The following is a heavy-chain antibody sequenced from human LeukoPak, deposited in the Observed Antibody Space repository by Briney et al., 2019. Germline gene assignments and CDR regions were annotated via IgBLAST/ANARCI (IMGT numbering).Heavy chain of an antibody. Sequence: ASVNVSCKASGYTFTGYYMHWVRQAPGQGLEWMGRINPNNGGTNNAHKFQRRVTMNKDTSISTAYMELSRLRSDDTAVYYCTRDLEEDSGSYGARYYYYMDVWGKGTTVTVSS. V-gene: IGHV1-2*06. D-gene: IGHD1-26*01. CDR2: INPNNGGT. J-gene: IGHJ6*03. CDR3: TRDLEEDSGSYGARYYYYMDV. CDR1: GYTFTGYY.